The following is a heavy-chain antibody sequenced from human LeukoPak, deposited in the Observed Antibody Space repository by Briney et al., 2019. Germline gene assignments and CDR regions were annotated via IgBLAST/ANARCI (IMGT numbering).Heavy chain of an antibody. J-gene: IGHJ5*02. Sequence: SETLSLTCAVSGGSISSSNWWSWVRQPPGKGLEWIGEIYHSGSTNYNPSLKSRVTISVDKSKNQFSLKLSSVTAADTAVYYCARDRIYDSNKQGWFDPWGQGTRSPSPQ. V-gene: IGHV4-4*02. CDR2: IYHSGST. D-gene: IGHD3-22*01. CDR1: GGSISSSNW. CDR3: ARDRIYDSNKQGWFDP.